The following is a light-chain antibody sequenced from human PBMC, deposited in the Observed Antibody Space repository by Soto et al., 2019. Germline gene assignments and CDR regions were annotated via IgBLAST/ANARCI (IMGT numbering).Light chain of an antibody. CDR1: QSVSSSY. J-gene: IGKJ4*01. CDR3: QQRRAT. Sequence: EIVLTQSPGTLSLSPGERATLSCRASQSVSSSYLAWYQQKPGQAPRLLIYGASSRATGIPDRFSGSGSGTDFTLRIGRLEPHDFTVYYCQQRRATYGGATKV. CDR2: GAS. V-gene: IGKV3-20*01.